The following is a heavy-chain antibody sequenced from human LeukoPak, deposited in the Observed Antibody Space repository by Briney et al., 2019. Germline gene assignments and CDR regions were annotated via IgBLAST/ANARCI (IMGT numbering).Heavy chain of an antibody. CDR2: IKQDGSEK. Sequence: GGSLRLSCAASGFTFSSYRVNWVRQAPGKGLEWVANIKQDGSEKYYVESVKGRFTISRDNAKNSLYLQMNSLRGEDTAVYYCARDRAIFTRWGQGTLVTVSS. CDR1: GFTFSSYR. V-gene: IGHV3-7*05. J-gene: IGHJ4*02. CDR3: ARDRAIFTR. D-gene: IGHD2/OR15-2a*01.